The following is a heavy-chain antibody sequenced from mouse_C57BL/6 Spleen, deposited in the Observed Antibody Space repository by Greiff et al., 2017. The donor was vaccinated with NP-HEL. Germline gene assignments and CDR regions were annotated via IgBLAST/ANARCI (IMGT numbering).Heavy chain of an antibody. J-gene: IGHJ4*01. CDR1: GFTFSSYA. Sequence: EVKLVESGGGLVKPGGSLKLSCAASGFTFSSYAMSWVRQTPEQRLEWVATISDGGSYTYYPDNVKGRFTISRDNAKNNLYLQMSHLKSEDTAMYYCARDTVVATRGAMDYWGQGASVTVSS. V-gene: IGHV5-4*01. CDR2: ISDGGSYT. CDR3: ARDTVVATRGAMDY. D-gene: IGHD1-1*01.